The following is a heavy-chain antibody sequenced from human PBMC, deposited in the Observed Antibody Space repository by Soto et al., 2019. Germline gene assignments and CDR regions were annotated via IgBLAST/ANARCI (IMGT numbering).Heavy chain of an antibody. J-gene: IGHJ4*02. V-gene: IGHV1-3*01. D-gene: IGHD2-21*02. Sequence: ASVKVSCKASGYTFTSYAMHWVRQAPGQRLEWMGWINAGNGNTKYSQKFQGRVTITRDTSASTAYMELSSLRSEDTAVYYCARAWVVVTAPDYWGKGTLVTVSS. CDR1: GYTFTSYA. CDR2: INAGNGNT. CDR3: ARAWVVVTAPDY.